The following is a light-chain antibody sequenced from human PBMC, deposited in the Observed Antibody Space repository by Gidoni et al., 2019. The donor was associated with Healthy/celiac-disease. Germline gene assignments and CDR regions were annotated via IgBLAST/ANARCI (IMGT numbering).Light chain of an antibody. CDR3: RQALQTPT. CDR1: QSLLHSNGYNY. CDR2: LGS. V-gene: IGKV2-28*01. Sequence: DIVMNQSPLSLPVTPGEPASISCRSSQSLLHSNGYNYLDWYLQKPGQSPQLLIYLGSNRASGVPDRFSGSGSGTDFTLKISRVEAEDVGVYYCRQALQTPTFGQGTKVEIK. J-gene: IGKJ1*01.